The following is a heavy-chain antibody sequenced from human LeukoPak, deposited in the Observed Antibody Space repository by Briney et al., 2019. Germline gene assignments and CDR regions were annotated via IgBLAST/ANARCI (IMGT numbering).Heavy chain of an antibody. CDR2: ISSSSSTI. Sequence: GGSLRLSCAASGFTFSSYSMNWVRQAPGKGLEWVSYISSSSSTIYYADSVKGRFTISRDNAKNSLYLQMNSLRAEDTAVYYCAGGGAVTWEIAYGGQEPLVT. CDR3: AGGGAVTWEIAY. J-gene: IGHJ4*02. D-gene: IGHD6-19*01. V-gene: IGHV3-48*04. CDR1: GFTFSSYS.